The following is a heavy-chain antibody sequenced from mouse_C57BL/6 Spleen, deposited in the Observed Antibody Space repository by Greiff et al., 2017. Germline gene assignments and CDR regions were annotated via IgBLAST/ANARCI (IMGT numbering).Heavy chain of an antibody. J-gene: IGHJ2*01. CDR2: ISSGSCTI. CDR3: ARLYFDY. V-gene: IGHV5-17*01. Sequence: QLVESGGGLVKPGGSLKLSCAASGFPFSDYGMPRVRQAPETGLAWVAYISSGSCTIYYADTVKGRFTISRDNAKNTLFLQMTSLRSEDTAMYYCARLYFDYWGQGTTLTVSS. CDR1: GFPFSDYG.